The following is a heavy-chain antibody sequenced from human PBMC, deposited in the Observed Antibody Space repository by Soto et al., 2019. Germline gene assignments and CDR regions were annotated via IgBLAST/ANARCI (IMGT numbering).Heavy chain of an antibody. D-gene: IGHD3-10*01. Sequence: QVQLQESGPGLVKPSETLSLTCTVSGGSISSYYWSWIRQPPGKGLEWIGYIYYSGSTNYNPSLKSRVTISVDTSKNQCSLKLSSVTAADTAVYYCARNSAGVIWVGELPVDYGMDVWGQGTTVTVSS. CDR2: IYYSGST. J-gene: IGHJ6*02. CDR3: ARNSAGVIWVGELPVDYGMDV. CDR1: GGSISSYY. V-gene: IGHV4-59*01.